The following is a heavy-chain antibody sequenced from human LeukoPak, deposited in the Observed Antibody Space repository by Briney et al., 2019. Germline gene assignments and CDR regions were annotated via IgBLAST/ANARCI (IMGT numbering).Heavy chain of an antibody. V-gene: IGHV4-34*01. D-gene: IGHD3-10*01. J-gene: IGHJ3*02. Sequence: SETLSLTCAVSGGSFSDYYWNWIRQPPGKGLEWIGEINHSGSTNYNPSIKSRVTILIDTAKNHFSLNLSSVTAADTAVYYCARSDGYGLVGIWGQGTMVTVSS. CDR1: GGSFSDYY. CDR2: INHSGST. CDR3: ARSDGYGLVGI.